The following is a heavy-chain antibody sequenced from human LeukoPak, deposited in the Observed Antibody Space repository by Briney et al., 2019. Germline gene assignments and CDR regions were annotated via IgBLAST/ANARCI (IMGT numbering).Heavy chain of an antibody. J-gene: IGHJ4*02. Sequence: PSETLSLTCTVSGGSISSGDYYWSWIRRPPGKGLEWIGYISHSGSTYFNPSLKSRVTISVDRSKNQFSLKVSSVTAADTAVYYCARGLGYSSSSPFDYWGQGTLVTVSS. CDR3: ARGLGYSSSSPFDY. D-gene: IGHD6-6*01. CDR1: GGSISSGDYY. V-gene: IGHV4-30-2*01. CDR2: ISHSGST.